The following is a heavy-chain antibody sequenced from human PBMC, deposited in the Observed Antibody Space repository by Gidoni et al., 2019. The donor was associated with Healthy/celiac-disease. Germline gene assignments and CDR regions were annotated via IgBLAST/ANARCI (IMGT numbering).Heavy chain of an antibody. D-gene: IGHD5-12*01. V-gene: IGHV5-51*01. CDR1: GYSFTSYW. Sequence: EVQLVQSGAEVKKPGESLTISCKGSGYSFTSYWIGWVRQMPGKGLEWMGIIYPGDSDTRYSPSFQGQVTISADKYISTAYLQWRSMKASDTAMYYCARHGQVGDGYNPLDYWGQGTLVTVSS. J-gene: IGHJ4*02. CDR3: ARHGQVGDGYNPLDY. CDR2: IYPGDSDT.